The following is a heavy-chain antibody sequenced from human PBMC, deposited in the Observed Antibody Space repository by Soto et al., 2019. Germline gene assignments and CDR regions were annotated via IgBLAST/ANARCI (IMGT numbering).Heavy chain of an antibody. CDR3: ARTYYYDSSSYWRPSRGFRGGCNFDY. CDR1: GGSISSGGYY. D-gene: IGHD3-22*01. J-gene: IGHJ4*02. Sequence: TSETLSLTCTVSGGSISSGGYYWSWIRQHPGKGLEWIGYIYYSGSTYYNPSLKSRVTISVDTSKNQFSLKLSSVTAADTAVYYCARTYYYDSSSYWRPSRGFRGGCNFDYWGQGTLVTVSS. CDR2: IYYSGST. V-gene: IGHV4-31*03.